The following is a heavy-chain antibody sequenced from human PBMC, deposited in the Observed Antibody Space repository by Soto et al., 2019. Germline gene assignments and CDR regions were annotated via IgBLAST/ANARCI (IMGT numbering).Heavy chain of an antibody. V-gene: IGHV4-59*12. Sequence: PSETLSLTCTVSGVSISTYYWSWIRQPPGKGLEWIGHIYHTGSTNYNPSLKSRVTMSVDTSKNQFSLKLTSVTAADTAVYYCARGWFGYYYYYLIDVWGQGTTVTVSS. CDR1: GVSISTYY. CDR2: IYHTGST. D-gene: IGHD3-10*01. CDR3: ARGWFGYYYYYLIDV. J-gene: IGHJ6*02.